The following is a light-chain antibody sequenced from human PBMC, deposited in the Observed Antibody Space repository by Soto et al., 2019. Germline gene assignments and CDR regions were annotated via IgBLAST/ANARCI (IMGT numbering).Light chain of an antibody. CDR1: SSDVGGYND. CDR3: CSYAGSYV. J-gene: IGLJ1*01. V-gene: IGLV2-11*01. CDR2: DVS. Sequence: QSVLTQPRSVSGSPGQSVTISCTGTSSDVGGYNDVSWYQQHPGKAPKLMIYDVSKRPSGVPDRFSGSKSGNTASLTISGLQAEDEADYYCCSYAGSYVFGTGTKVTVL.